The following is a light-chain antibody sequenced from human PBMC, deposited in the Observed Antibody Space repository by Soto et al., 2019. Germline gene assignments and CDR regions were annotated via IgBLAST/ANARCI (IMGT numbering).Light chain of an antibody. CDR3: QKYKSAPYT. J-gene: IGKJ3*01. Sequence: DIQMTQSPSSLSASIGDRVTITCRASQGISNSLAWYQQKPGKGPSLLIYDASTLQSGVPSRFSGSGSGTDFTHTINSLQPEDVATYYCQKYKSAPYTFGPGTKVDIK. CDR1: QGISNS. CDR2: DAS. V-gene: IGKV1-27*01.